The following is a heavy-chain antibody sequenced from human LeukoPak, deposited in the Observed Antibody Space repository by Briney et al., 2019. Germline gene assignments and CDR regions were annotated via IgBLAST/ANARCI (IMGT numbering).Heavy chain of an antibody. CDR1: GFTFISYA. CDR3: AKDHDSSGWYGRRSWFDP. J-gene: IGHJ5*02. V-gene: IGHV3-30-3*01. CDR2: ISYDGSNK. Sequence: GGSLRLSCAASGFTFISYAMHWVRQAPGKGLGWVALISYDGSNKYYADSVKGRFTISRDNSKNTLYLQMNSLRAEDTALYYCAKDHDSSGWYGRRSWFDPWGQGTLVTVSS. D-gene: IGHD6-19*01.